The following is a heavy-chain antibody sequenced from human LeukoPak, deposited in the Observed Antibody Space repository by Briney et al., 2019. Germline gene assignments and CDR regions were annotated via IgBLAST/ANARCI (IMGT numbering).Heavy chain of an antibody. J-gene: IGHJ5*02. CDR3: AVAAAGTLFDP. V-gene: IGHV4-59*01. Sequence: PSETLSLTCHVSGGSISSYYWSWIRQPPGKGLEWIGYIYYSGSTNYNPSLKSRVTISVDTSKNQFSLKLSSVTAADTAVYYCAVAAAGTLFDPWGQGTLVTVSS. CDR2: IYYSGST. D-gene: IGHD6-13*01. CDR1: GGSISSYY.